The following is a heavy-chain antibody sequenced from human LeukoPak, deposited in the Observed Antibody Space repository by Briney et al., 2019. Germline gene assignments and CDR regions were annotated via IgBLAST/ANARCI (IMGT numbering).Heavy chain of an antibody. J-gene: IGHJ4*02. V-gene: IGHV1-18*01. CDR3: ASGGIYYGAAFDF. CDR2: INTDNGNA. CDR1: GSFTGYG. D-gene: IGHD1-26*01. Sequence: GASVKVSCKASGSFTGYGITWVRQAPGQGLEWMGWINTDNGNADYAQKFQGRVTLTTDTSPRIGYVELRSLGYDDTAVYYCASGGIYYGAAFDFWGQGSLVTVSA.